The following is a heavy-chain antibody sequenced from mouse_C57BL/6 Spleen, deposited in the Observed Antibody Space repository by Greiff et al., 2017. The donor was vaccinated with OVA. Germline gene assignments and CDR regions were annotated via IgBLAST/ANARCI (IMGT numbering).Heavy chain of an antibody. V-gene: IGHV1-72*01. J-gene: IGHJ2*01. CDR3: AREDDYDAYYFDY. CDR2: IDPNSGGT. D-gene: IGHD2-4*01. Sequence: QVQLQQPGAELVKPGASVKLSCKASGYTFTSYWMHWVKQRPGRGLEWIGRIDPNSGGTKYNEKFKSQATLTVDKPSSTAYMQLSSLTSEDSAVYYCAREDDYDAYYFDYWGQGTTLTVSS. CDR1: GYTFTSYW.